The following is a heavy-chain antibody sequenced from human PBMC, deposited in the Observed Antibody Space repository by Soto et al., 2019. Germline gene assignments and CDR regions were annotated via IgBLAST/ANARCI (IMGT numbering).Heavy chain of an antibody. V-gene: IGHV4-31*03. J-gene: IGHJ1*01. Sequence: QVQLQESGPGLVKPSQTLSLTCTVSGGSISSGGYYWSWIRQPPGKGLEWIGYIYYSGSTYYNPSLKGRVTTSVHTSKNELALKLRSVTAGDRPVYYCAMVPHRLRFRLRLDWGQGTPVTVSS. CDR2: IYYSGST. D-gene: IGHD4-17*01. CDR1: GGSISSGGYY. CDR3: AMVPHRLRFRLRLD.